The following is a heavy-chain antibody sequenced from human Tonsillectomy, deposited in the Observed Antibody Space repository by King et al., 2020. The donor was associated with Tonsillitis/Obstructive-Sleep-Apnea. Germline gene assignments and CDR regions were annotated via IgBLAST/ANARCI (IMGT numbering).Heavy chain of an antibody. J-gene: IGHJ4*02. CDR3: TRDPPYYDFWSGSHGPSLYLDY. Sequence: QLVQSGAEVKKPGASVKVSCRASGYTFTSYGISWVRQVPGQGLEWMGWISAYNDNTNYAQKFQGRVTMTTDTSTNTAYMHLRSLRSDDTAVYYCTRDPPYYDFWSGSHGPSLYLDYWGQGTLVTVSS. CDR1: GYTFTSYG. CDR2: ISAYNDNT. D-gene: IGHD3-3*01. V-gene: IGHV1-18*01.